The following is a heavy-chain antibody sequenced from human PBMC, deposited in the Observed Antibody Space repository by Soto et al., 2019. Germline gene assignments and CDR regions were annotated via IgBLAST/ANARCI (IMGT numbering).Heavy chain of an antibody. J-gene: IGHJ4*02. Sequence: GGSLRLSCAASRFTLSSYAMTWVRQAPGKGLEWVSAITGSGSDTYYVDSVKGRFTISRDNSENTLYLQMNSLRAEDAAIYYCAKLGSSSWSPHYYFDYWGQGTLVTVSS. D-gene: IGHD2-2*01. CDR3: AKLGSSSWSPHYYFDY. CDR1: RFTLSSYA. CDR2: ITGSGSDT. V-gene: IGHV3-23*01.